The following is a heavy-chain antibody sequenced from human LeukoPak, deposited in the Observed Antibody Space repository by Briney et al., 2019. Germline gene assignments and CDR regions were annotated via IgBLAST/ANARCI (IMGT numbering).Heavy chain of an antibody. CDR3: ARVGASSGAFDI. D-gene: IGHD1-26*01. Sequence: GGSLRLSCAASGFTFSDHYMDWVRQAPGKGLEWVGRTRKKANSYTTEYAASVKGRFTISRDDSKNSLYLQMNSLKTEDTAVYYCARVGASSGAFDIWGQGTMVTVSS. CDR2: TRKKANSYTT. V-gene: IGHV3-72*01. CDR1: GFTFSDHY. J-gene: IGHJ3*02.